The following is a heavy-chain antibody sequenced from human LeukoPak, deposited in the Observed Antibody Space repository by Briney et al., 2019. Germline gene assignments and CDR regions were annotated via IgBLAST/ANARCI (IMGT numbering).Heavy chain of an antibody. V-gene: IGHV3-21*01. J-gene: IGHJ4*02. D-gene: IGHD6-6*01. Sequence: GGSLRLSCAASVFTFSSYHMNWVRQARAKGLEWVSAISSGSGYIHYADSVKGRFTISRDNAKKSLYLQMNGLSAEDTAVYSCARDGLAIDYWGQGTLVTVSS. CDR3: ARDGLAIDY. CDR1: VFTFSSYH. CDR2: ISSGSGYI.